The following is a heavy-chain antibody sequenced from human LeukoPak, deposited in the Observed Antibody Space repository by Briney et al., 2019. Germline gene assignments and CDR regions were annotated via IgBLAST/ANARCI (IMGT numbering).Heavy chain of an antibody. Sequence: GGSLRLSCAASGFTFSSYGMHWVRQAPGKGLEWVAFIRSDGSNKYYADSVKGRFTISRDNSKNTLYLQMNSLRAEDTAVYYCAKVPYDSSGYYYFDYWGQGTLVTVSS. J-gene: IGHJ4*02. CDR1: GFTFSSYG. D-gene: IGHD3-22*01. CDR2: IRSDGSNK. V-gene: IGHV3-30*02. CDR3: AKVPYDSSGYYYFDY.